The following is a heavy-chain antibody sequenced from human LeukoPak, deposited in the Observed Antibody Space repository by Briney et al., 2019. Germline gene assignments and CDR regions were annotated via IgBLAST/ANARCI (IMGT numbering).Heavy chain of an antibody. V-gene: IGHV4-34*01. CDR2: INHSGST. Sequence: SETLSLTRAVYGGSFSGYYWSWIRQPPGKGLEWIGEINHSGSTNYNPSLKSRVTISVDTSKNQFSLKLSSVTAADTAVYYCARERDDYNWNYGDRDWFDPWGQGTLVTVSS. CDR3: ARERDDYNWNYGDRDWFDP. J-gene: IGHJ5*02. D-gene: IGHD1-7*01. CDR1: GGSFSGYY.